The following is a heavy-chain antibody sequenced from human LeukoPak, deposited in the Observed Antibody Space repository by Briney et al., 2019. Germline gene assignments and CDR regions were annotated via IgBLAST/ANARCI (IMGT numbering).Heavy chain of an antibody. D-gene: IGHD6-6*01. CDR1: GFTFSSYA. CDR3: AKVRGYSSSSTPIDH. Sequence: GGSLRLSCAASGFTFSSYAMSWVRQAPGKGLEWVSAISSSGGTTYYADSVKGRFTISRDNPKNTLYLQMNSLRAEDTAVYYCAKVRGYSSSSTPIDHWGQGTLVTVSS. J-gene: IGHJ4*02. V-gene: IGHV3-23*01. CDR2: ISSSGGTT.